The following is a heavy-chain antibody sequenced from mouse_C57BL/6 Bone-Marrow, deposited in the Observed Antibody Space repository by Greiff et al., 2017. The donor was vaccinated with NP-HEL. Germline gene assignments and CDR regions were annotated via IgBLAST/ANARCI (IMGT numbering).Heavy chain of an antibody. CDR1: GYTFTSYW. D-gene: IGHD2-14*01. CDR3: ARCGVRVESMDY. V-gene: IGHV1-72*01. J-gene: IGHJ4*01. CDR2: INPNSGGT. Sequence: VQLQQSGAELVKPGASVKLSCKASGYTFTSYWMPWVKQRPGRGLEWIGSINPNSGGTNYNEKFKSKATLTVDKSSSTAYMQLSSLTSEDSAVYDCARCGVRVESMDYWGQGTSVTVSS.